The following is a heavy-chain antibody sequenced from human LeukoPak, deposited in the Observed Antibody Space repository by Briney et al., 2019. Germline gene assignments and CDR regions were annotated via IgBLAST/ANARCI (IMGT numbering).Heavy chain of an antibody. Sequence: PSETLSLTCTVSGGSISSSSYYWGWIRQPPGKGLEWIGSIYYSGSTYYNPSLKSRVTISVDTSKNQFSLKLSSVTAADTAVYYCARDLLSGDWNYGVYFDYWGQGTLVTVSS. J-gene: IGHJ4*02. CDR1: GGSISSSSYY. V-gene: IGHV4-39*07. CDR3: ARDLLSGDWNYGVYFDY. CDR2: IYYSGST. D-gene: IGHD1-7*01.